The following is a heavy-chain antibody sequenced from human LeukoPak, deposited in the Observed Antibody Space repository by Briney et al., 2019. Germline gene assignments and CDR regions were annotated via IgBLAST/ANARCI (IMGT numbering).Heavy chain of an antibody. CDR2: ISSSGSTI. D-gene: IGHD4-11*01. J-gene: IGHJ4*02. CDR1: GFTFSSYE. Sequence: GGSLRLSCAASGFTFSSYEMNWVRQAPGKGLEWVSYISSSGSTIYYADSVKGRFTISRDNSKNTLYLQMNSLRAEDTAVYYCAKDVDYPLYYFDYWGQGTLVTVSS. CDR3: AKDVDYPLYYFDY. V-gene: IGHV3-48*03.